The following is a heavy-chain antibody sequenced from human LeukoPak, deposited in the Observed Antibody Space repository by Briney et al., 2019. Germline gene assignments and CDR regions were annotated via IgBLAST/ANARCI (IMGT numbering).Heavy chain of an antibody. CDR1: DYALTNHF. D-gene: IGHD6-13*01. CDR3: ARGPAAVHP. CDR2: ILHTGRT. V-gene: IGHV4-34*12. J-gene: IGHJ5*02. Sequence: SETLSLTCAVHDYALTNHFWIWIRQPPGEGLEWIGEILHTGRTHYNPSFESRVTISLDTSKNQFFLNLTSVTAADTAVYYCARGPAAVHPWGQGTLVTVSS.